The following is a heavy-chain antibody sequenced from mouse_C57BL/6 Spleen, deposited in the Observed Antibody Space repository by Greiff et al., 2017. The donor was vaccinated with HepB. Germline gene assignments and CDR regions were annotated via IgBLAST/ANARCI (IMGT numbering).Heavy chain of an antibody. Sequence: EVMLVESGGGLVKPGGSLKLSCAASGFTFSDYGMHWVRQAPEKGLEWVAYISSGSSTIHYADTVKGRFTISRDNAQNTLFLQMNSLRSEDAAVYYCARWGVACGFAYWGQGTLVTVSA. V-gene: IGHV5-17*01. CDR3: ARWGVACGFAY. CDR1: GFTFSDYG. CDR2: ISSGSSTI. J-gene: IGHJ3*01.